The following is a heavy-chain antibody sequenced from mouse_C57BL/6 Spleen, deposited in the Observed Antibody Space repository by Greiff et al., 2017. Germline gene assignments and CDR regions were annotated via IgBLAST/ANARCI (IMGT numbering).Heavy chain of an antibody. Sequence: EVHLVESGGDLVKPGGSLKLSCAASGFTFSSYGMSWVRQTPDKRLEWVATISSGGSYTYYPDSLKGRFTISRDNAKNTLYLQMSSLKSEDTAMYYCARQGLRAWFAYWGQGTLVTVSA. V-gene: IGHV5-6*01. CDR1: GFTFSSYG. D-gene: IGHD3-1*01. CDR2: ISSGGSYT. CDR3: ARQGLRAWFAY. J-gene: IGHJ3*01.